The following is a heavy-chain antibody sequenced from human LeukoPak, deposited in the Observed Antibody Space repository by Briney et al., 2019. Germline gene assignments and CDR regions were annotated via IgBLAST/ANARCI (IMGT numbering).Heavy chain of an antibody. J-gene: IGHJ4*02. D-gene: IGHD3-10*01. V-gene: IGHV1-18*01. CDR1: GYTFTSYG. CDR2: ISAYNGNT. CDR3: SRGSAYYYGSGSSHDY. Sequence: ASVKVSCKASGYTFTSYGISWVRQAPGQGLEWMGWISAYNGNTNYAQKLQGRVTMTTDTSTSKAYMELRSLRSDDAAVYYCSRGSAYYYGSGSSHDYWGQGTLVTVSS.